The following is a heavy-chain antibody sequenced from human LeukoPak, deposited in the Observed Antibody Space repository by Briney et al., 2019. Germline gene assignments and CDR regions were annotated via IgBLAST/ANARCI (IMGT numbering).Heavy chain of an antibody. J-gene: IGHJ4*02. CDR1: GFTFSSYA. CDR3: AKRPGGAYCSSTSCYGYFDY. Sequence: PGGSLRLSCAASGFTFSSYAMSWVRQAPGKGLEWVSAISGSGGSTYYADSVKGRFTISRDNSKNTLYLQMNSLRAEDTAVYYCAKRPGGAYCSSTSCYGYFDYWGQGTLVTVSS. CDR2: ISGSGGST. V-gene: IGHV3-23*01. D-gene: IGHD2-2*01.